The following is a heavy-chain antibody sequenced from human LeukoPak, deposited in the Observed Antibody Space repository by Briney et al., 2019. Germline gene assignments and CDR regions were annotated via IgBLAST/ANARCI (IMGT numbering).Heavy chain of an antibody. CDR2: INGDGSRT. D-gene: IGHD5-18*01. J-gene: IGHJ4*02. CDR1: GFTFTTHW. CDR3: ARDSEAGPARDTAMAPTT. Sequence: GGSLRLSCEASGFTFTTHWMHWFRQAPGKGPVWISRINGDGSRTTHADFVKGRFTISRDNAKNSLYLQMNSLRAEDTAVYYCARDSEAGPARDTAMAPTTWGRGTLVTVSS. V-gene: IGHV3-74*01.